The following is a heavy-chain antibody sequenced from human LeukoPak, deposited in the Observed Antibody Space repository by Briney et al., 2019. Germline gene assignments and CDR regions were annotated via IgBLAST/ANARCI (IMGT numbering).Heavy chain of an antibody. D-gene: IGHD2-15*01. J-gene: IGHJ4*02. CDR2: VSAYADNT. V-gene: IGHV1-18*01. CDR1: GYTFTSYG. Sequence: PLASVKVFCKASGYTFTSYGITWVRQAPGQGLEWMGWVSAYADNTNYVQKIQGRVTMTTDTSPSTAYMELRSLRSDDTAVYYCARDCIGCHGFDYWGQGTLVTVSS. CDR3: ARDCIGCHGFDY.